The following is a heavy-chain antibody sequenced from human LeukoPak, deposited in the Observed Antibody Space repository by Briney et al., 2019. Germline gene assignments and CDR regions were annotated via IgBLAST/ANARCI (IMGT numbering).Heavy chain of an antibody. CDR3: ARSSAATWYYYYYMDV. Sequence: GGSLRLSCAASGFTFSTYSMNWVRQAPGKGLEWLSSISSGGMWIYYADSLKGRFTISRDNAKNSLYLQMKSLRVEDTGVYYCARSSAATWYYYYYMDVWGKGTTVTISS. V-gene: IGHV3-21*01. D-gene: IGHD2-15*01. CDR1: GFTFSTYS. CDR2: ISSGGMWI. J-gene: IGHJ6*03.